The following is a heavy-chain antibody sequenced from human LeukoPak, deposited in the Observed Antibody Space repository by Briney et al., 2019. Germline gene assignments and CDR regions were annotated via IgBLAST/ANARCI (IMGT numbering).Heavy chain of an antibody. J-gene: IGHJ6*03. CDR1: GYTFTGYY. CDR2: INPNSGGT. V-gene: IGHV1-2*02. D-gene: IGHD5-24*01. CDR3: AREGQMATIEDYYYMDV. Sequence: ASVKVSCKASGYTFTGYYMHWVRQAPGQGLEWMGWINPNSGGTNYAQKFQGRVTMTRDTSISTAYMELSRLGSDDTAVYYCAREGQMATIEDYYYMDVWGKGTTVTVSS.